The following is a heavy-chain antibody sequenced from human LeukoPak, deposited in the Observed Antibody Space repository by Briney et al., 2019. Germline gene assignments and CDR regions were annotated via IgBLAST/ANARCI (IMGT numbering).Heavy chain of an antibody. CDR1: GFTFDDDA. V-gene: IGHV3-23*01. Sequence: GRSLRLSCAASGFTFDDDAMSWVRQAPGKGLEWVSAISGSGGSTYYADSVKGRFTISRDKSKNTLYLQMNSLRAEDTAVYYCAKVGYSYGFNYFDYWGQGTLVTVSS. CDR2: ISGSGGST. CDR3: AKVGYSYGFNYFDY. D-gene: IGHD5-18*01. J-gene: IGHJ4*02.